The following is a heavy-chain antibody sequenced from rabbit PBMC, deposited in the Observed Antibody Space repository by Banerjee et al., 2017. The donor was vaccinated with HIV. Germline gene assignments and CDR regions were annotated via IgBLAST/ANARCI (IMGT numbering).Heavy chain of an antibody. Sequence: QEQLEESGGDLVKPEGSLTLTCTASGFSFSSSYYMCWVRQAPGKGLEWIGCIVAGSDGMTYYASWAKGRFTISKASWTTVTLQMTSLTAADTASYFCARDLAGVIGWNFNLWGPGTLVTVS. CDR1: GFSFSSSYY. CDR3: ARDLAGVIGWNFNL. J-gene: IGHJ4*01. V-gene: IGHV1S45*01. CDR2: IVAGSDGMT. D-gene: IGHD4-1*01.